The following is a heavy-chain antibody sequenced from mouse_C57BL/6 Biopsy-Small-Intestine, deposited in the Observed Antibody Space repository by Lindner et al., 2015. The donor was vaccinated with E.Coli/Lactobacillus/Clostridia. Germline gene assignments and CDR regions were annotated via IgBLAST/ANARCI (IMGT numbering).Heavy chain of an antibody. CDR2: ILPGSGST. Sequence: VQLQESGAELMKPGASVKLSCKATGYTFTGYWIEWVKQRPGHGLEWIGEILPGSGSTNYNEKFKGKATFTADTSSNTAYMQLSSLTSEDSAVYFCARSGNYYGTSRDYFDVWGTGTTVTVSS. D-gene: IGHD1-1*01. CDR3: ARSGNYYGTSRDYFDV. J-gene: IGHJ1*03. V-gene: IGHV1-9*01. CDR1: GYTFTGYW.